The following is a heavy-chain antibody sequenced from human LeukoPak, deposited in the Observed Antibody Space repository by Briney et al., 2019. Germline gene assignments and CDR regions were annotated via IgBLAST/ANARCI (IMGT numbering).Heavy chain of an antibody. CDR1: GGSVSSGSDY. CDR2: ISYSGST. CDR3: VNGYSSFSS. J-gene: IGHJ4*02. Sequence: PSETLSLTCTVSGGSVSSGSDYWSWIRRPPGKGLEWIGHISYSGSTNYNPSLKSRVTISLDTSKNQLSLKLSSVAAADTAVYYCVNGYSSFSSWGQGTLVTVSS. D-gene: IGHD6-6*01. V-gene: IGHV4-61*01.